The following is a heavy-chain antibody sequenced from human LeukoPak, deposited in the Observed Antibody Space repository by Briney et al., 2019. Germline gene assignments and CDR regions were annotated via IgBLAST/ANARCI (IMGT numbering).Heavy chain of an antibody. Sequence: PGGSLRLSCAASGFTFSSYAMHWVRQAPGKGLEWVAVISYDVSNKYYADSVKGRFTISRDNSKNTLYLQMNSLRAEDTAVYYCARDFNRFMVRGAFDYWGQGTLVTVSS. CDR1: GFTFSSYA. CDR3: ARDFNRFMVRGAFDY. J-gene: IGHJ4*02. D-gene: IGHD3-10*01. CDR2: ISYDVSNK. V-gene: IGHV3-30*04.